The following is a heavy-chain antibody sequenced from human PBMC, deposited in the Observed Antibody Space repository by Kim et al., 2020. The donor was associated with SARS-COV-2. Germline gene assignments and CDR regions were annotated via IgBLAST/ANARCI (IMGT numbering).Heavy chain of an antibody. Sequence: GGSLRLSCAASGFTFSNAWMSWVRQAPGKGLEWVGRIKSKTDGGTTDYAAPVKGRFTISRDDSKNTLYLQMNSLKTEDTAVYYCTTDFVMTTVTRDWFDPWGQGTLVTVSS. CDR2: IKSKTDGGTT. D-gene: IGHD4-17*01. CDR1: GFTFSNAW. V-gene: IGHV3-15*01. J-gene: IGHJ5*02. CDR3: TTDFVMTTVTRDWFDP.